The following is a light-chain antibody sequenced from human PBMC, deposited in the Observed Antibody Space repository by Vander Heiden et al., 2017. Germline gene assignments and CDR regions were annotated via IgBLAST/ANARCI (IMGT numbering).Light chain of an antibody. Sequence: IQMTPSPSSLSASVGDRVTITCQASQDISNYLNWYQQKPGKAPKLLIYDASNWETGVPSRFSGSGSGTDFTFTISSLQAEDIATYYCHQDDNLPLTFGGGTKVEIK. CDR2: DAS. J-gene: IGKJ4*01. CDR3: HQDDNLPLT. V-gene: IGKV1-33*01. CDR1: QDISNY.